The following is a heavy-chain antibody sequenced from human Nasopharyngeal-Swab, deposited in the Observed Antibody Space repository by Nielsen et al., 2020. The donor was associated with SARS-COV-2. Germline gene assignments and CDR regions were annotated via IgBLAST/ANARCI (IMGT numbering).Heavy chain of an antibody. V-gene: IGHV1-24*01. CDR3: ATDRRQYYYDSSGYYYWRGFDP. Sequence: ASVKVSCKVSGYTLTELSMHWVRQAPGKGLEWMGGFDPEDGETIYAQRFQGRVTMTEDTSTDTAYMELSSLRSGDTAVYYCATDRRQYYYDSSGYYYWRGFDPWGQGTLVTVSS. J-gene: IGHJ5*02. CDR1: GYTLTELS. CDR2: FDPEDGET. D-gene: IGHD3-22*01.